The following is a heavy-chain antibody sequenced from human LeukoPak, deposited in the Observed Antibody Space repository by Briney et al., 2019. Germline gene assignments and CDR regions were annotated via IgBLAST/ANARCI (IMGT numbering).Heavy chain of an antibody. V-gene: IGHV4-39*07. CDR3: ARIRGSYHYDYYYYMDV. CDR2: IYYSGIT. D-gene: IGHD6-6*01. J-gene: IGHJ6*03. CDR1: GGSISSSSYY. Sequence: SETLSLTCTVSGGSISSSSYYWGWIRQPPGKGLEWIGNIYYSGITYYNLSLKSRVTISVDTSNNQFSLKVSSVTAADTAVYYCARIRGSYHYDYYYYMDVWGKGTTVTVSS.